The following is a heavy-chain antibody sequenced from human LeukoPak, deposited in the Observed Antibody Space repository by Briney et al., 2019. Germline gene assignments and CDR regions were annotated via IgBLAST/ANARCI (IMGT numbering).Heavy chain of an antibody. V-gene: IGHV4-61*02. CDR3: ARTVVVPAAIYYYYYGMDV. CDR2: IYTSGST. Sequence: SETLSLTCTVAGASISSGSYYWSWIRQPAGKGLEWIARIYTSGSTNYNPSLKSRFTISVDTSKNQFSLKLSSVTAADTAVYYCARTVVVPAAIYYYYYGMDVWGQGTTVTVSS. D-gene: IGHD2-2*01. J-gene: IGHJ6*02. CDR1: GASISSGSYY.